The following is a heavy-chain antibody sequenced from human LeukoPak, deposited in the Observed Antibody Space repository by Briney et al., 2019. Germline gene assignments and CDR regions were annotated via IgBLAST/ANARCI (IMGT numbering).Heavy chain of an antibody. CDR2: IYTSGST. CDR3: ARVLGGDSSSARYYYYYYMDV. Sequence: SQTLSLTCTVSGGSISSGSYYWSWIRQPAGKGLEWIGRIYTSGSTNYNPSLKSRVTISVDTSKNQFSLKLSSVTAAGTAVYYCARVLGGDSSSARYYYYYYMDVWGKGTTVTVSS. D-gene: IGHD6-6*01. J-gene: IGHJ6*03. CDR1: GGSISSGSYY. V-gene: IGHV4-61*02.